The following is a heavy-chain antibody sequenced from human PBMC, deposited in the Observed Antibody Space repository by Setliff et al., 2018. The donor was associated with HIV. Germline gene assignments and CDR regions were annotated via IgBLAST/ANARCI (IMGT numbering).Heavy chain of an antibody. Sequence: ASVKVSCKASGYTFTSYNMHWVRQAPGQGLEWMGIINPSGGSTRYAQKFQGRVTMTRDTSMSTVYMELSSLRSEDTAVYYCARDGYYNSWSGYGYYYYYMDVWGKGTTVTVSS. J-gene: IGHJ6*03. CDR1: GYTFTSYN. V-gene: IGHV1-46*01. CDR3: ARDGYYNSWSGYGYYYYYMDV. D-gene: IGHD3-3*01. CDR2: INPSGGST.